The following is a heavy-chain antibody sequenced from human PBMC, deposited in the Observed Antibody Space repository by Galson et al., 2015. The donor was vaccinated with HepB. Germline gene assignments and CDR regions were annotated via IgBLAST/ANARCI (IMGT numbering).Heavy chain of an antibody. J-gene: IGHJ3*02. D-gene: IGHD3-16*01. Sequence: QSGAEVKKPGESLKISCKGSGYSFTSYWIGWVRQMPGKGLEWMGIIYPGDSDTRYSPSFQGQVTISADKSISTAYLQWSSLKASDTAMYYCARGTDALWSGSAGKTPNAFDIWGQGTMVTVSS. CDR3: ARGTDALWSGSAGKTPNAFDI. CDR2: IYPGDSDT. V-gene: IGHV5-51*01. CDR1: GYSFTSYW.